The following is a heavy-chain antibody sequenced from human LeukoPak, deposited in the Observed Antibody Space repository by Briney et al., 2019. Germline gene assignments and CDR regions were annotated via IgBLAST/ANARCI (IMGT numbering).Heavy chain of an antibody. V-gene: IGHV3-21*01. CDR3: ARDRQQQPEDAFDI. D-gene: IGHD6-13*01. Sequence: GGSLRLSCAASGFTFSSYSMNWVRQAPGKGLEWVSSISSSSSYIYYADSVKGRFTISRGNAKSSLYLQMNSLRAEDTAVYYCARDRQQQPEDAFDIWGQGTMVTVSS. CDR2: ISSSSSYI. CDR1: GFTFSSYS. J-gene: IGHJ3*02.